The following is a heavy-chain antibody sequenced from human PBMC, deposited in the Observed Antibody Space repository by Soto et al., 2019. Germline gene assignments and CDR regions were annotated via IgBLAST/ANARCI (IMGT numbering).Heavy chain of an antibody. V-gene: IGHV4-30-2*01. J-gene: IGHJ6*02. Sequence: SETPSPPCAVPGGSTRSESFPWSWIRQPPGKGLEWIGYIYHSGTTYYNPSLRSRVTISVDRSKNQFSLNLTSVTAADTVVYYCAGYDSGNYYYGMDVWGQGTTVTVSS. CDR2: IYHSGTT. D-gene: IGHD3-10*01. CDR1: GGSTRSESFP. CDR3: AGYDSGNYYYGMDV.